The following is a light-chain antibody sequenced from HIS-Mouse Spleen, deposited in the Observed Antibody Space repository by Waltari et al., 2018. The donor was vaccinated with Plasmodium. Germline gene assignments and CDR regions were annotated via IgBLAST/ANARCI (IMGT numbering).Light chain of an antibody. J-gene: IGLJ3*02. CDR2: KDS. CDR1: VLAKKY. CDR3: YSAADNNRV. Sequence: SYELTQPSSVSVSQGQTARITCSGDVLAKKYARWFQQKPGQAPGLVIYKDSERPSGIPGRFSGSSSGTTVTLTISGAQVEDEADYYCYSAADNNRVFGGGTKLTVL. V-gene: IGLV3-27*01.